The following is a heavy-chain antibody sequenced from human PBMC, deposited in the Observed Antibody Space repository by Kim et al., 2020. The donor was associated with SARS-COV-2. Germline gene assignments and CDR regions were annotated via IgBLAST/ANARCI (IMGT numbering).Heavy chain of an antibody. CDR2: IYTSGST. J-gene: IGHJ6*02. CDR1: GGSISSGSYY. Sequence: SETLSLTCTVSGGSISSGSYYWSWIRQPAGKGLEWIGRIYTSGSTNYNPSLKSRVTISVDTSKNQFSLKLSSVTAADTAVYYCAREGVLLWFGELLRAGDYCYGMGVWGQGATVTVSS. CDR3: AREGVLLWFGELLRAGDYCYGMGV. V-gene: IGHV4-61*02. D-gene: IGHD3-10*01.